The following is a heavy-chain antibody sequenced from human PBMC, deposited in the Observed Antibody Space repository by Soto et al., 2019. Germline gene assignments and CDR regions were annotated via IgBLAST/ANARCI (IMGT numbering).Heavy chain of an antibody. CDR1: GFTLSGSA. Sequence: EVQLVESGGGLVQPGGSLKLSCAASGFTLSGSAVHGVGQASGKGMEWVGRIRSKTHNYATDYIASVKGRFTMSRDDSNNTAYLQMNGLKTDDTAVYYCTRSGGSYSFGYWGQGTLVTVSS. J-gene: IGHJ4*02. D-gene: IGHD1-26*01. V-gene: IGHV3-73*02. CDR2: IRSKTHNYAT. CDR3: TRSGGSYSFGY.